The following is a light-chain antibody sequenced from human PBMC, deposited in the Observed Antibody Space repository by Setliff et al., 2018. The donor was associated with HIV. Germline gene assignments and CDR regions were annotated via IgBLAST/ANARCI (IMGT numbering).Light chain of an antibody. CDR1: SSVAGASNS. J-gene: IGLJ1*01. CDR2: DVS. V-gene: IGLV2-11*01. CDR3: CSYAGSYTSLYV. Sequence: QSALAQPRSVSGSPGQSVTISCTGTSSVAGASNSVSWYQHHPGKAPKVIIYDVSDRPSGVPDRFSGSKSGNTASLTISGLQAEDEADYYCCSYAGSYTSLYVFGTGTKVTVL.